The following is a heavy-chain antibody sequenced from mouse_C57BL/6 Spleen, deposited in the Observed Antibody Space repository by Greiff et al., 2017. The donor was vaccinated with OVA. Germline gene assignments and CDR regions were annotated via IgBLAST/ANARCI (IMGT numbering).Heavy chain of an antibody. CDR2: IYPGDGDT. J-gene: IGHJ2*01. CDR3: ARSGSSPFDD. D-gene: IGHD1-1*01. Sequence: VKLQQSGPELVKPGASVKISCKASGYAFSSSWMNWVKQRPGKGLEWIGRIYPGDGDTNYNGKFKGKATLTADKSSSTAYMQLSSLTSEDSAVYFCARSGSSPFDDWGQGTTLTVSS. V-gene: IGHV1-82*01. CDR1: GYAFSSSW.